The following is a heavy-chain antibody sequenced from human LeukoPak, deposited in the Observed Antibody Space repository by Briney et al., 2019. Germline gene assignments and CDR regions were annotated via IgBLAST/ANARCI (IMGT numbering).Heavy chain of an antibody. J-gene: IGHJ4*02. V-gene: IGHV4-61*09. CDR2: LYTSGSM. Sequence: SETLSLTCTVSGGSISSGSYDWYWIRQPAGKGLEWIGHLYTSGSMSYNPSLKSRVTISVDTSKNQFSLKLTSVTAADTAVYYCARLKATVSIHAYFDSWGQGTLVTVSS. CDR1: GGSISSGSYD. CDR3: ARLKATVSIHAYFDS. D-gene: IGHD4-17*01.